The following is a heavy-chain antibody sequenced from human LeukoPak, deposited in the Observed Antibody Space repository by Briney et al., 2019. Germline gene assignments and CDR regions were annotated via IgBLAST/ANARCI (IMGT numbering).Heavy chain of an antibody. CDR3: ASLQPGVRIIEVFDH. D-gene: IGHD3-10*01. V-gene: IGHV3-66*02. CDR1: GFIVSGDF. CDR2: IHSDGST. J-gene: IGHJ4*02. Sequence: QTGGSLRLSCAASGFIVSGDFMSWVRQAPGKGLEWVSVIHSDGSTYYADSVKGRFTISRDNSKNTLYLQMNRLRVDDTAVYYCASLQPGVRIIEVFDHWGQGTLVTVSS.